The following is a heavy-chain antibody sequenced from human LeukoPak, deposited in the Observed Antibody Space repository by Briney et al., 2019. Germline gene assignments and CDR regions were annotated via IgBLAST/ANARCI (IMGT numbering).Heavy chain of an antibody. D-gene: IGHD5-18*01. CDR2: IHIGGNT. Sequence: SQTLSLTCTVSGATISSPSYYWAWIRQPAGKALEWIGRIHIGGNTNYNPSLSSRVTISVDTSKSQFSLKLNSVTAADTAVYDCARDESRGYNYGHYYYYMDVWGKGTTVTVSS. V-gene: IGHV4-61*02. J-gene: IGHJ6*03. CDR1: GATISSPSYY. CDR3: ARDESRGYNYGHYYYYMDV.